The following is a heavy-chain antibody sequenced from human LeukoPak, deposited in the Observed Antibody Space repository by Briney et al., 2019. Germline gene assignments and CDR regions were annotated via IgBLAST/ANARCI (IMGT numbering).Heavy chain of an antibody. D-gene: IGHD2-15*01. CDR2: VSRTGSTK. Sequence: GGSLRLSCVASGFTFSSFALDWVRQAPGRGLEWISVVSRTGSTKYYADSVKGRFTVSRDNSKNTVYLQMNSLRVDDSAVYYCARRKNSPGYSSLDQWGQGTLVTVSS. V-gene: IGHV3-23*01. CDR3: ARRKNSPGYSSLDQ. CDR1: GFTFSSFA. J-gene: IGHJ4*02.